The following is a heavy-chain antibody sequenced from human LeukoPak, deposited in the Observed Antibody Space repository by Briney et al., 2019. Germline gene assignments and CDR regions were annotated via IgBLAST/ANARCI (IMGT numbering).Heavy chain of an antibody. Sequence: PGGSLRLSCAASGLTFSSYVMTWVRQAPGKGLEWVSGITGSGVTTYYADSVKGRFTISRDNSKNTLYLQMNSLRADDTAVHYCAKEIYYYIDWGQGTLVTVSS. V-gene: IGHV3-23*01. CDR1: GLTFSSYV. CDR3: AKEIYYYID. D-gene: IGHD3-9*01. CDR2: ITGSGVTT. J-gene: IGHJ4*02.